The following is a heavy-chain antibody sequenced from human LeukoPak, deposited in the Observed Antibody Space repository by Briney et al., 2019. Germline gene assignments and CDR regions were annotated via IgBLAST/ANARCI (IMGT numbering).Heavy chain of an antibody. CDR2: ISDSGGST. V-gene: IGHV3-23*01. CDR1: EFTFSSYA. J-gene: IGHJ4*02. CDR3: AKVLGDYVWGSYRDFHY. D-gene: IGHD3-16*02. Sequence: GGSLRLSCAASEFTFSSYAMSWVRQAPGKGLEWVSAISDSGGSTYYADSVKGRFTVSRDNSKNTMYLQMNSLRAEDTAVYYCAKVLGDYVWGSYRDFHYWGQGTLVTVSS.